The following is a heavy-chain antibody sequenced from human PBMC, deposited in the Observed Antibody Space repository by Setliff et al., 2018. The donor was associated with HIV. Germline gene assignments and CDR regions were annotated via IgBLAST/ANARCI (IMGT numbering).Heavy chain of an antibody. V-gene: IGHV1-18*01. CDR2: ISGYNGNT. Sequence: ASVKVSCKASGYTFNRYGISWVRQAPGQGLEWMGWISGYNGNTKYVQNLQGRVTMSTDTSTSTVYMELRSLRSDDTAVYYCARVPYRSAWFSGGHDACDVWGQGTMVTVS. J-gene: IGHJ3*01. D-gene: IGHD6-19*01. CDR1: GYTFNRYG. CDR3: ARVPYRSAWFSGGHDACDV.